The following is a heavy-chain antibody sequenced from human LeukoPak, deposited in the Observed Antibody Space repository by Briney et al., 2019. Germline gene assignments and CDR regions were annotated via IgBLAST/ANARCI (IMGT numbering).Heavy chain of an antibody. V-gene: IGHV3-15*01. D-gene: IGHD3-10*01. J-gene: IGHJ4*02. CDR3: LTLILLRGVGGGF. CDR1: GFIFSNAW. Sequence: GGSLRLSCAASGFIFSNAWMIWVRQAPGKGLESVGRIKSSDDGGAIDYAAPVKGRFAISRDDSQDTLSLQMNSPRTEDTAVYYCLTLILLRGVGGGFWGQGSLVTVAS. CDR2: IKSSDDGGAI.